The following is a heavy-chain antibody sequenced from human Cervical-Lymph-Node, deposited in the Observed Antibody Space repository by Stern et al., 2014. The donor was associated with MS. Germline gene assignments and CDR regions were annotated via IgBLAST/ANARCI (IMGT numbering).Heavy chain of an antibody. CDR3: ARGDLAAAGTLDY. D-gene: IGHD6-13*01. Sequence: VQLVESGGGVVQPGRSLRLSCAASGFTFSTYGMHWVRPAPGKGLEWVAVIWYDGSNKYYADSVKGRFTISRDNSKNTLYLQMNSLRAEDTAVYYCARGDLAAAGTLDYWGQGTLVTVSS. J-gene: IGHJ4*02. CDR1: GFTFSTYG. V-gene: IGHV3-33*01. CDR2: IWYDGSNK.